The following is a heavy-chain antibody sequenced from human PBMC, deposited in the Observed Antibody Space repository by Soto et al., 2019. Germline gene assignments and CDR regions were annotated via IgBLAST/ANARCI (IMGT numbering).Heavy chain of an antibody. D-gene: IGHD4-4*01. CDR3: ARGMTTVTTIDY. CDR1: GGNIIGGGCP. CDR2: IYHSGST. Sequence: SETMSLTWSVAGGNIIGGGCPWSWKRQPPGKGLEWIGYIYHSGSTYYNPSLKSRVTISVDRSKNQFSLKLSSVTAADTAVYYCARGMTTVTTIDYWGQGTLVTVSS. V-gene: IGHV4-30-2*01. J-gene: IGHJ4*02.